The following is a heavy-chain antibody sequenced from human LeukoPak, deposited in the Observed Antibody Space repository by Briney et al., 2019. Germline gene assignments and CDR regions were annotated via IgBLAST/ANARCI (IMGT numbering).Heavy chain of an antibody. D-gene: IGHD3-3*01. CDR2: INHSGST. V-gene: IGHV4-34*01. J-gene: IGHJ5*02. Sequence: PSETLSLTCAVYGGSFSGYYWSWIRQPPGKGLEWIGEINHSGSTNYNPSLKSRVTISVDTSKNQFSLKLSSMTAADTAVYYCARGVASITTWGQGTLVTVSS. CDR3: ARGVASITT. CDR1: GGSFSGYY.